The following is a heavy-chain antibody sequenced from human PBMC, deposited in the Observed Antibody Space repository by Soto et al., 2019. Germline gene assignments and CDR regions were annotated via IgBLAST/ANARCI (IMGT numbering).Heavy chain of an antibody. J-gene: IGHJ6*02. Sequence: GGSLRLSCAASGFTFSSYAMHWVRQAPGKGLEWVSGISWNSGTIGYADSVKGRFTISRDNAKNSLYLQMSSLRAEDTALYYCAKSTGGTANGMDVWGQGTTVTVSS. CDR1: GFTFSSYA. CDR2: ISWNSGTI. D-gene: IGHD2-8*02. V-gene: IGHV3-9*01. CDR3: AKSTGGTANGMDV.